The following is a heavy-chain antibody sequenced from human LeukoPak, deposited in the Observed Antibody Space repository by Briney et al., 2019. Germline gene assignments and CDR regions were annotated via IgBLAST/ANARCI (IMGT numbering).Heavy chain of an antibody. CDR1: GFTFSSYA. Sequence: PGRSLRLSCAASGFTFSSYAMHWVRQAPGKGLEWVAVISYDGSNKYYADSVKGRFTISRDNSKNTLYLQMNSLRAEDTAVYYCASQYGDYENWFDPWGQGTLVTVSS. J-gene: IGHJ5*02. V-gene: IGHV3-30-3*01. D-gene: IGHD4-17*01. CDR3: ASQYGDYENWFDP. CDR2: ISYDGSNK.